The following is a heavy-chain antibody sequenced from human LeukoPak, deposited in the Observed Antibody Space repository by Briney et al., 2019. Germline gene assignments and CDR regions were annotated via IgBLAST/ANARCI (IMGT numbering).Heavy chain of an antibody. CDR1: GYTLTELS. J-gene: IGHJ3*02. CDR3: ATQASYYYDSSGLSWAFDI. CDR2: FDSEDGET. D-gene: IGHD3-22*01. V-gene: IGHV1-24*01. Sequence: ASVKVSCKVSGYTLTELSMHWVRQAPGKGLEWMGGFDSEDGETIYAQKFQGRVTMTEDTSTDTAYMELSSLRSEDTAVYYCATQASYYYDSSGLSWAFDIWGQGTMVTVSS.